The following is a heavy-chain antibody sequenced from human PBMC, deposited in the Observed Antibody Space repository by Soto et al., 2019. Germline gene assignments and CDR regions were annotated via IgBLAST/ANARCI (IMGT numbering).Heavy chain of an antibody. D-gene: IGHD1-20*01. CDR1: GGSISSGDDF. J-gene: IGHJ6*02. Sequence: SETLSLTCTVSGGSISSGDDFWTWIRQPPGKGLEWIGYIYYSGSTYYNPSLKSRPTMSVDTSKNQFSLKLSPVTAADTAVYYCARDRAKWKDYYYYGMDVWGQGTTVTVSS. CDR2: IYYSGST. CDR3: ARDRAKWKDYYYYGMDV. V-gene: IGHV4-30-4*01.